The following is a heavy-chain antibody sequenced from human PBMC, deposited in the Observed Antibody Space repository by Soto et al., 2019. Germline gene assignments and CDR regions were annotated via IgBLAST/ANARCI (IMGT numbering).Heavy chain of an antibody. V-gene: IGHV4-34*01. CDR3: ARGGSNVVVPAIHDY. D-gene: IGHD2-21*02. CDR1: GGSFSGYY. J-gene: IGHJ4*02. Sequence: SETLSLTCAVYGGSFSGYYWGWIRQPPGKGLEWIGEINHSGSTNYNPSLKSRVTISVDTSKNQFSLKLSSVTAADTAVYYCARGGSNVVVPAIHDYWGQGTLVTVSS. CDR2: INHSGST.